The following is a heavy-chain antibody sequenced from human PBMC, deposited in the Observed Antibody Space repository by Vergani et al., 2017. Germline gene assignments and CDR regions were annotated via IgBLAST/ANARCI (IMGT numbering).Heavy chain of an antibody. J-gene: IGHJ6*02. CDR3: NTGRGIAVAGMDYYYYYGMDV. V-gene: IGHV3-15*01. D-gene: IGHD6-19*01. CDR1: GFTFSNAW. Sequence: EVQLVESGGGLVKPGGSLRLSCAASGFTFSNAWMSWVRQAPGKGLEWVGRIKSKTDGGTTDYAAPVKGRFTISRDDSKNTLYLQMNSLKTEDTAVYYCNTGRGIAVAGMDYYYYYGMDVWGQGTTVTVSS. CDR2: IKSKTDGGTT.